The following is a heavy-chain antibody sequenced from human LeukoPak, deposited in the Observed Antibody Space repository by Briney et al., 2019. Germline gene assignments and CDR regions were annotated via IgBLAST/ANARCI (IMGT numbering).Heavy chain of an antibody. CDR3: AKDPNWGSGD. D-gene: IGHD7-27*01. CDR2: IRNDESNK. V-gene: IGHV3-30*02. Sequence: GSLRLSCAASGFTLRTYGMHWVRQAPGKGLEWVAFIRNDESNKYYADSVKGRFTISRDNSKNTLYLQMNSLRAEDTAVYYCAKDPNWGSGDWGQGTLVTVSS. CDR1: GFTLRTYG. J-gene: IGHJ4*02.